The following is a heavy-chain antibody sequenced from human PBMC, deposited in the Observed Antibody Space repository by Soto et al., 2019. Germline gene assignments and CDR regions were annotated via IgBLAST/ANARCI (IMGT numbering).Heavy chain of an antibody. CDR1: GFTFDDYA. Sequence: GGSLRLSCAASGFTFDDYAMHWVRQAPGKGLEWVSGISWNSGSIGYADSVKGRFTISRDNAKNSLYLQMNSLRAEDTALYYCAKGKNKAVAGFRPDAFDIWGQGTMVTVAS. V-gene: IGHV3-9*01. D-gene: IGHD6-19*01. CDR2: ISWNSGSI. J-gene: IGHJ3*02. CDR3: AKGKNKAVAGFRPDAFDI.